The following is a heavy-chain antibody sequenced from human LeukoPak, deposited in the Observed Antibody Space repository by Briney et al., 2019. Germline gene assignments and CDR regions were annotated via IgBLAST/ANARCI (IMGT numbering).Heavy chain of an antibody. J-gene: IGHJ6*03. Sequence: GASVKVSCKASGYTFTGYYMHWVRQAPGQGLEWMGWINPNSGGTNYAQKFQGRVTMTRDTSISTAYMELSRLRSDDTAVYYCATGDHSYGPYYYYMDVWGKGTTVTVSS. CDR1: GYTFTGYY. CDR3: ATGDHSYGPYYYYMDV. V-gene: IGHV1-2*02. CDR2: INPNSGGT. D-gene: IGHD5-18*01.